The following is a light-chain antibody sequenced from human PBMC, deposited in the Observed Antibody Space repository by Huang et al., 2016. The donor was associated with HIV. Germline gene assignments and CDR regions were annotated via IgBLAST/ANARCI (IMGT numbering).Light chain of an antibody. CDR1: QSVRNNY. CDR2: DAH. V-gene: IGKV3D-20*01. CDR3: QQYSTSSYT. Sequence: IVLTQSPATLSLSPGERATLTCVASQSVRNNYLAGYQQKPGLAPMLLIYDAHVRATGIPDRFSGSGSGTDFSLTISRLEPEDFAMYYCQQYSTSSYTFGQGTKVDI. J-gene: IGKJ2*01.